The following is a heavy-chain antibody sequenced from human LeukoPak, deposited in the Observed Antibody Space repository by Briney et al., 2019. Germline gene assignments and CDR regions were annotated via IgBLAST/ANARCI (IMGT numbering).Heavy chain of an antibody. Sequence: PGGSLRLSCAASGFTVSTNYMSWVRQAPGKGLEWVANIKEDGSEKNYVDSVKGRFTISRDNAKNSLYLQMSSLRAEDTAVYYCARVVPGRVAAGIDYFDYWGKGTLVTVSS. V-gene: IGHV3-7*01. CDR1: GFTVSTNY. D-gene: IGHD6-19*01. CDR3: ARVVPGRVAAGIDYFDY. J-gene: IGHJ4*02. CDR2: IKEDGSEK.